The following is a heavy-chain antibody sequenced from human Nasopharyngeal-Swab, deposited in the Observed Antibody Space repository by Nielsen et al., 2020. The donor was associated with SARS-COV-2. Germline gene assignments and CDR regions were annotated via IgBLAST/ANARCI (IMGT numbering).Heavy chain of an antibody. CDR3: AKGQYDSSGSNWFDP. D-gene: IGHD3-22*01. CDR2: ISSSSSYI. CDR1: GFTFSSYG. Sequence: GESLKISCAASGFTFSSYGMNWVRQAPGKGLEWVSSISSSSSYIYYADSVKGRFTISRDNAKNSLYLQMNSLRAEDTAVYYCAKGQYDSSGSNWFDPWGQGTLVTVSS. V-gene: IGHV3-21*04. J-gene: IGHJ5*02.